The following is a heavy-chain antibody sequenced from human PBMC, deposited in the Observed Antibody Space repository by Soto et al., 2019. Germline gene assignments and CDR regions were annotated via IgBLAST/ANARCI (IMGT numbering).Heavy chain of an antibody. CDR1: GGSISSGGYH. Sequence: PSETLSLTCTVSGGSISSGGYHWGWIRQHPGKGLEWIGYIYYTGTTHYNPSLKSRVTISGDTSKNQFSLKLSSVTAADTAVYYCARAGPGMFDPWGQGTLVTGSS. J-gene: IGHJ5*02. CDR2: IYYTGTT. V-gene: IGHV4-31*03. CDR3: ARAGPGMFDP.